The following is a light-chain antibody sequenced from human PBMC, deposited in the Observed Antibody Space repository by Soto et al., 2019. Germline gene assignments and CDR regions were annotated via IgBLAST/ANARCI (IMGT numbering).Light chain of an antibody. CDR1: QGISSW. CDR2: AAS. Sequence: QITKSAFFMTPSVGTRFTTTWRATQGISSWLAWYQQKPEKAPKLLIYAASSLQSGVPSRFSGSGSGTDFTLTISRLELEYFAVYFCQQYNNWALTWTFGQGTKVDIK. J-gene: IGKJ1*01. CDR3: QQYNNWALTWT. V-gene: IGKV1-12*01.